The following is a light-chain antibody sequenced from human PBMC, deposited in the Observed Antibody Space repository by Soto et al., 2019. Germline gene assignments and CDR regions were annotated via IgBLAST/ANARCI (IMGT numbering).Light chain of an antibody. V-gene: IGKV2-24*01. Sequence: DIVMTQTPLSLSVTLGQPASISCRSSESLVYSNGNTYLSWYHQRPGQPPRLLIHRVSNRFSGVPERFSGSGAATDFTLKISRVEAEDVGTYYCMQGMLWWTFGQGTKLEI. J-gene: IGKJ1*01. CDR3: MQGMLWWT. CDR1: ESLVYSNGNTY. CDR2: RVS.